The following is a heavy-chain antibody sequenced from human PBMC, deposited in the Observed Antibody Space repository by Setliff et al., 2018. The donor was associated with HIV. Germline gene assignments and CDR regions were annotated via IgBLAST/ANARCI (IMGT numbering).Heavy chain of an antibody. CDR3: ARGRRLMAPHYFDN. CDR2: IYASGST. J-gene: IGHJ4*02. CDR1: GGSISSGNHY. Sequence: SETLSLTCTVSGGSISSGNHYWAWIRQPAGKRLEWIGHIYASGSTYYNPSLNSRASISVDTSNSQVSLRLTSVTAADTAVYYCARGRRLMAPHYFDNWGQGTLVTVSS. V-gene: IGHV4-61*09. D-gene: IGHD5-12*01.